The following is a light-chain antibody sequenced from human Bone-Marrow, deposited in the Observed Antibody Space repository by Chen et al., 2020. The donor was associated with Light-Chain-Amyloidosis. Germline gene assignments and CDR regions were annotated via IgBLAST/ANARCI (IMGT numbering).Light chain of an antibody. V-gene: IGKV3-11*01. CDR2: ATS. Sequence: EIVLTQSPATLSLSPGERATLSCRASQSVSSYLAWYQQKPGQAPRLLIYATSNRATGIPARFSGSGSGTDFTRTISSLEPEDFAVYYCQQRSNWPLITFGQGTRLEIK. CDR3: QQRSNWPLIT. J-gene: IGKJ5*01. CDR1: QSVSSY.